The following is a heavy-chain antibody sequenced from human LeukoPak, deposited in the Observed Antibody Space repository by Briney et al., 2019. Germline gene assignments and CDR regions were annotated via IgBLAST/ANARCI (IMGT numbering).Heavy chain of an antibody. CDR2: LNPNNGGT. V-gene: IGHV1-2*02. CDR1: GYTFTGHY. Sequence: ASVKASCKASGYTFTGHYLHWVRQAPGQGLEWMGWLNPNNGGTKYAQKFQGRVTMTRDTSITTAYMELSSLRSDDTAVYYCARYCPSSCNAGDTFDIWGQGTVVTVSS. D-gene: IGHD2-2*01. CDR3: ARYCPSSCNAGDTFDI. J-gene: IGHJ3*02.